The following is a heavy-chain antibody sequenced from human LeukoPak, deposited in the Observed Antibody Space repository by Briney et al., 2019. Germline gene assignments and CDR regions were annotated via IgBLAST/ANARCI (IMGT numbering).Heavy chain of an antibody. CDR3: ASSITPWAFDI. CDR2: IIPIFGTA. J-gene: IGHJ3*02. V-gene: IGHV1-69*13. CDR1: GGTFSSYA. Sequence: GASVKVSCKASGGTFSSYAISWVRQAPGQGLEWMGGIIPIFGTANYAQKFQGRVTITADESTSTAYMELSSLRSEDTAVYYCASSITPWAFDIWGQGTMVTVSS. D-gene: IGHD5-24*01.